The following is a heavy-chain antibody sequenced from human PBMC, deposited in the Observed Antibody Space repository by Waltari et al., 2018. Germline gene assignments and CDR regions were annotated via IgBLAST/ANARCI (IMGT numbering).Heavy chain of an antibody. D-gene: IGHD4-17*01. Sequence: QLQLQESGPGLVKPSETLSLTCTVSGGSLSSSSYYWGWIRQPPGKGLEWIGSIYYSGSTYYNPSLKSRVTISVDTSKNQFSLKLSSVTAADTAVYYCARDTTVTPSYREYGMDVWGQGTTVTVSS. V-gene: IGHV4-39*07. CDR1: GGSLSSSSYY. CDR3: ARDTTVTPSYREYGMDV. CDR2: IYYSGST. J-gene: IGHJ6*02.